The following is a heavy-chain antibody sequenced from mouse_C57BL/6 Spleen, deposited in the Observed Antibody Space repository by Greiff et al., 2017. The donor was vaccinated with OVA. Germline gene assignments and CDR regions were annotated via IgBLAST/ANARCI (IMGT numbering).Heavy chain of an antibody. CDR1: GYSFTDYN. D-gene: IGHD1-1*01. V-gene: IGHV1-39*01. CDR2: INPNYGTT. Sequence: EVKLVESGPELVKPGASVKISCKASGYSFTDYNMNWVKQSNGKSLEWIGVINPNYGTTSYNQQFKGKATLTVDQSSSTAYMQLNSLTSEDSAVYYCARRVDGSSLYWYFDVWGTGTTVTVSS. CDR3: ARRVDGSSLYWYFDV. J-gene: IGHJ1*03.